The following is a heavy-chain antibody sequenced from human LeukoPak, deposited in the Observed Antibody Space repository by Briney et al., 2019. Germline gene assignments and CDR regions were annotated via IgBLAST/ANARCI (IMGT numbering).Heavy chain of an antibody. CDR2: IKKDGSEK. CDR1: GFTFSSYW. Sequence: GGPLRLSCAASGFTFSSYWMSWVRQAQGKGLEWVANIKKDGSEKYYVDSVKGRFTISRDNAKTSLYLQMNSLRAEDTAVYYCARDLSGVTGYTYGRGIDYWGQGALVTVSS. CDR3: ARDLSGVTGYTYGRGIDY. V-gene: IGHV3-7*01. D-gene: IGHD5-18*01. J-gene: IGHJ4*02.